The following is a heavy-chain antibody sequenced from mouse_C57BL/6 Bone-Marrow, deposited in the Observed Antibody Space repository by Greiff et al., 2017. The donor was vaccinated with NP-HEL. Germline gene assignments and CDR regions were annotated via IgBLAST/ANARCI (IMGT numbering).Heavy chain of an antibody. CDR1: GYTFPGYW. Sequence: QVQLKESGAELMKPGASVKLSCKATGYTFPGYWIEWVKQRPGHGLEWIGEILPGSGSTNYNEKFKGKATFTADTSSNTAYMQLSSLTTEDSAIYYCARLGYDGYYGGVGFAYWGQGTLVTVSA. J-gene: IGHJ3*01. CDR2: ILPGSGST. CDR3: ARLGYDGYYGGVGFAY. D-gene: IGHD2-3*01. V-gene: IGHV1-9*01.